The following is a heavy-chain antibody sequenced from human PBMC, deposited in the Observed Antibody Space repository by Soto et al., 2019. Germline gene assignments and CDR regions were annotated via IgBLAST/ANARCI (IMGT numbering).Heavy chain of an antibody. CDR1: GGSISSGGYS. J-gene: IGHJ3*02. V-gene: IGHV4-30-2*01. Sequence: QLQLQESGSGLVKPSQTLSLTCAVSGGSISSGGYSWSWIRQPPGKGLEWIGYIYHSGSTYYNPALKSRVTISVARSKNQFSLKLSSVTAADTAVYYCVRCDYGGRGGAFDIWGQGTMVTVSS. CDR3: VRCDYGGRGGAFDI. D-gene: IGHD4-17*01. CDR2: IYHSGST.